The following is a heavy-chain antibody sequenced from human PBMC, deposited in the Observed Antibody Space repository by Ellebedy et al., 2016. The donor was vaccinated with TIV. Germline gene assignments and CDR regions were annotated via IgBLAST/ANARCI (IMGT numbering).Heavy chain of an antibody. J-gene: IGHJ6*02. CDR2: FDPEDGET. V-gene: IGHV1-24*01. D-gene: IGHD5-18*01. Sequence: AASVKVSCKVSGYTLTELSMHWVRQAPGKGLEWMGGFDPEDGETIYAQKFQGRVTMAEDTSTDTAYMELSSLRSEDTAVYYCATHVDTVLTQDCFYAMDVWGLGTTVTVSS. CDR1: GYTLTELS. CDR3: ATHVDTVLTQDCFYAMDV.